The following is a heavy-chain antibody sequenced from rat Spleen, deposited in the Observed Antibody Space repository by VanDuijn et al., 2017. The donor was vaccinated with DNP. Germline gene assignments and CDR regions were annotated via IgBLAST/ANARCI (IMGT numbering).Heavy chain of an antibody. CDR2: ISYDGSDT. CDR3: AGRPPPTRGPFDY. CDR1: GITFSDHN. J-gene: IGHJ2*01. Sequence: EVQLVESGGGLVQPGRSLKLSCAVSGITFSDHNMAWVRQAPKKSLEWVATISYDGSDTYYRDSVKGRFTISSDNAKSTLYLQMDSLRSEDTATYYCAGRPPPTRGPFDYWGQGVTVTVSS. D-gene: IGHD1-4*01. V-gene: IGHV5-7*01.